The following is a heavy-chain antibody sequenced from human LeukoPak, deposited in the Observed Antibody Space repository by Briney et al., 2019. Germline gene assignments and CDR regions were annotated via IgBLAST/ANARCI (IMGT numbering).Heavy chain of an antibody. CDR1: GFTFSSHW. V-gene: IGHV3-74*01. D-gene: IGHD2-2*01. J-gene: IGHJ5*02. Sequence: PGGSLRLFCALSGFTFSSHWEHWARQAPEKGLVGVAHINADGSSTYYAASVKGRFTISRDNAKNTLYLQMHSLTAEDTAVYYCVRGALRDCSYTSCTRGNWFDPWGQGTLVTVSS. CDR3: VRGALRDCSYTSCTRGNWFDP. CDR2: INADGSST.